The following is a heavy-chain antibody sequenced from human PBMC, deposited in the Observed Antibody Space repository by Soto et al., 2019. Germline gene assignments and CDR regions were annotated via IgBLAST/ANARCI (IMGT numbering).Heavy chain of an antibody. J-gene: IGHJ6*03. CDR1: GGSISSGGYY. CDR3: ARDPGLDRYYYMDV. V-gene: IGHV4-31*03. CDR2: IYYSGST. Sequence: SETLSLTCTVSGGSISSGGYYWSWIRQHPGKGLEWIGYIYYSGSTYYNPSLKSRVTISVDTSKNQFSLKLSSVTAADTAVYYCARDPGLDRYYYMDVWGKGTTVTVSS.